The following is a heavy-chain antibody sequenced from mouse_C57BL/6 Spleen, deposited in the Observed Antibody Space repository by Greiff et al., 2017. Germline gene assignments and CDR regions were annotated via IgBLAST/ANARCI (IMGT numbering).Heavy chain of an antibody. V-gene: IGHV1-15*01. CDR3: TSRGGYPRFDY. J-gene: IGHJ2*01. Sequence: QVQLQQSGAELVRPGASVTLSCKASGYTFTDYEMHWVKQTPVHGLEWIGAIDPETGGTAYNPKFKGKAILTADKSSSTAYMELRSLTSEDSAVYYCTSRGGYPRFDYWGQGTTLTVSS. D-gene: IGHD2-2*01. CDR2: IDPETGGT. CDR1: GYTFTDYE.